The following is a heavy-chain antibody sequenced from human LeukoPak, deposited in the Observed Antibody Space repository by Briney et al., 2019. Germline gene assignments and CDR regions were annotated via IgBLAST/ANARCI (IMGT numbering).Heavy chain of an antibody. CDR3: AGRRVLDASFDY. CDR1: GFTVSGNY. Sequence: GGSLRLSCAASGFTVSGNYMSWVRQAPGKGLEWVSVIYSSDNTYYIDSVKGRFTISRDNSKNTLYLQMNSLRAEDRAVYYCAGRRVLDASFDYWGQGTLVTVS. D-gene: IGHD3-16*01. CDR2: IYSSDNT. J-gene: IGHJ4*02. V-gene: IGHV3-66*02.